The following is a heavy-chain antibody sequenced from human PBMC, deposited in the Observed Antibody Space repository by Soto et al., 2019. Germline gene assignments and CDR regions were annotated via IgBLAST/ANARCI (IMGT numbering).Heavy chain of an antibody. D-gene: IGHD6-13*01. J-gene: IGHJ4*02. CDR2: ISGSGGST. CDR1: GFTFSSYA. V-gene: IGHV3-23*01. CDR3: EISSSWYSPHFDY. Sequence: WGSLRLSCAASGFTFSSYAMSWVRQAPGKGLEWVSAISGSGGSTYYADSVKGRFTISRDNSKNTLYLQMNSLRAEDTAVYYCEISSSWYSPHFDYWGQGTLVTVSS.